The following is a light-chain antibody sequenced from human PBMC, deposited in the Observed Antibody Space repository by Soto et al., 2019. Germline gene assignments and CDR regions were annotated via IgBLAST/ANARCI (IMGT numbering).Light chain of an antibody. CDR1: SSNSGSNT. V-gene: IGLV1-44*01. J-gene: IGLJ2*01. CDR2: SNN. CDR3: AAWDESLNGVV. Sequence: QSVLTQPPSASGTPGQRVTISCSGSSSNSGSNTVNWYQQLPGTAPKLLIYSNNQRPSGVPDRFSGSKSGTSASLAISGLQSEDEADYYCAAWDESLNGVVFGGGTKLTVL.